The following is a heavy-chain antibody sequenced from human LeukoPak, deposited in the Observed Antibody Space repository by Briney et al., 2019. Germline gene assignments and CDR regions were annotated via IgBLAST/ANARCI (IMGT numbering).Heavy chain of an antibody. CDR1: GVSISYSSYY. J-gene: IGHJ5*02. CDR2: IYYSGST. CDR3: ARQSNRRRGIAAAGTPYNWFDP. V-gene: IGHV4-39*01. Sequence: SETLSLTCSVSGVSISYSSYYRGWIRQPPGKGLEWNGSIYYSGSTYYNPSLKSRLTISVDTSKNPFSLKLSSVTAADTAVYYCARQSNRRRGIAAAGTPYNWFDPWGQGTLVTVSS. D-gene: IGHD6-13*01.